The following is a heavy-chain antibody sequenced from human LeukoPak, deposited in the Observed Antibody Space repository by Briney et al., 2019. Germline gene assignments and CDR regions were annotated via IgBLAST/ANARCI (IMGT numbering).Heavy chain of an antibody. D-gene: IGHD4-23*01. CDR1: GFTFNNYW. CDR2: INSDGSRT. CDR3: ARDDYGGRGEFDY. J-gene: IGHJ4*02. Sequence: GGSLRLSCAASGFTFNNYWMHWVRQVPGKGLVWVARINSDGSRTNYVDSAKGRFTISRDNAKNTLYLQMNSLRAEDTAVYYCARDDYGGRGEFDYWGQGTLVTVSS. V-gene: IGHV3-74*01.